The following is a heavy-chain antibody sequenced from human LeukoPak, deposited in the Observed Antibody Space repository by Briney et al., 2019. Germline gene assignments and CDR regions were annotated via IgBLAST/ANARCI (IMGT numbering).Heavy chain of an antibody. CDR1: GFTFSSYG. J-gene: IGHJ4*02. Sequence: GGSLRLSCAASGFTFSSYGMSWVRQAPGKGLEWVSAISGSGGSTYYADSVKGRFTISRDNSKNTLYLQMNSLRAEDTAVYYCAKTSRDYDSSGSFGYWGQGTLVTVSS. CDR3: AKTSRDYDSSGSFGY. CDR2: ISGSGGST. V-gene: IGHV3-23*01. D-gene: IGHD3-22*01.